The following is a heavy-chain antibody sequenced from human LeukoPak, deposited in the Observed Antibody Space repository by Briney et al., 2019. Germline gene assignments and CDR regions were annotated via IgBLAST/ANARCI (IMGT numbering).Heavy chain of an antibody. CDR2: IYYSGST. J-gene: IGHJ3*02. D-gene: IGHD4-23*01. CDR1: GGSISSSSYY. V-gene: IGHV4-39*01. CDR3: ARDYGGSARGGAFDI. Sequence: SETLSLTCTVSGGSISSSSYYWGWIRQPPGKGLEWIGSIYYSGSTYYNPSLKSRVTISVDTSKNQFSMKLSSVTAADTAVYYCARDYGGSARGGAFDIWGQGTMVTVSS.